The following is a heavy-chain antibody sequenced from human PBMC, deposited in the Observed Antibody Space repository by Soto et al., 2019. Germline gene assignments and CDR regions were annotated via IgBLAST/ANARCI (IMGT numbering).Heavy chain of an antibody. Sequence: EVQLSESGGGLVQTGGSLRLSCAASGFSFRTYTMSWVRQAPGKGLEWLSVISGSGGSPSYADSVQGRFVISRDNARNTLYLHMYSLRAEDTAMYYCAKARCTTTDCYVPDYWGRGTLVTVSS. CDR1: GFSFRTYT. J-gene: IGHJ4*02. CDR2: ISGSGGSP. D-gene: IGHD1-26*01. V-gene: IGHV3-23*01. CDR3: AKARCTTTDCYVPDY.